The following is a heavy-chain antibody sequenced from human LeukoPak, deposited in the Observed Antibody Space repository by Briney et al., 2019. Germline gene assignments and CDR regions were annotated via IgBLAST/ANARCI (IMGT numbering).Heavy chain of an antibody. V-gene: IGHV4-31*03. CDR1: GGSISSGGYY. J-gene: IGHJ3*02. CDR3: AREKVGDAFDI. CDR2: IYYSGST. Sequence: SETLSLTCTVSGGSISSGGYYWSRIRQHPGKGLEWIGYIYYSGSTYYNPSLKSRVTISVDTSKNQFSLKLSSVTAADTAVYYCAREKVGDAFDIWGQGTMVTVSS.